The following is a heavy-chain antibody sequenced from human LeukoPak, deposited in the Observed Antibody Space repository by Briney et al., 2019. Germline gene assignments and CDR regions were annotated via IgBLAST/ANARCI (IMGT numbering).Heavy chain of an antibody. CDR2: ISGSSYYI. V-gene: IGHV3-21*01. J-gene: IGHJ3*02. CDR1: GFTFSSYS. Sequence: GGSLRLSCAASGFTFSSYSMNWVRQAPGKGLEWVSSISGSSYYIYYADSVKGRFTISRDNAKNSLYLRMNSLRAEDTAVYYCARDQIPLWFGESYSPDAFDIWGQGTMVTVSS. CDR3: ARDQIPLWFGESYSPDAFDI. D-gene: IGHD3-10*01.